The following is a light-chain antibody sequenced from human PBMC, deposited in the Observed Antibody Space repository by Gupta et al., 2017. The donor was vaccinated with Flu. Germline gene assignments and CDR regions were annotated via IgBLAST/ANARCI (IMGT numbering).Light chain of an antibody. V-gene: IGKV1-27*01. Sequence: PSSLSASVGDRVTITCRASQGISNYLAWYQQKPGKGPKLLIYAASTLQSGVPSTFIRSGSGTDFTLTISSLLPEDVATYYCQKENNAPHTFGQGTKVEIK. CDR2: AAS. CDR3: QKENNAPHT. CDR1: QGISNY. J-gene: IGKJ2*01.